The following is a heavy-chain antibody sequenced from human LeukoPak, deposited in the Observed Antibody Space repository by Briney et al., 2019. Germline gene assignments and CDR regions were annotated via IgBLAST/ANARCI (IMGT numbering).Heavy chain of an antibody. J-gene: IGHJ6*02. CDR2: ISYDGNNK. CDR1: GVTFSSYA. V-gene: IGHV3-30-3*01. CDR3: ARYSSSSFYYYYYGMDV. Sequence: PGGSLRLSCAAAGVTFSSYAMHLVRQAPGKGLEWVAVISYDGNNKNYAGSVRGRFTISRDNAKNSLYLQMNSLRDEDTAVYYCARYSSSSFYYYYYGMDVWGQGTTVTVSS. D-gene: IGHD6-6*01.